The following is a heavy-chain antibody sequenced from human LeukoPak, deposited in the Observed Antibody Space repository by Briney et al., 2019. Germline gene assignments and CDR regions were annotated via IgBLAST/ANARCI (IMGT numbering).Heavy chain of an antibody. D-gene: IGHD2-2*01. Sequence: ASVKVSCKVSGYTLTELSMHWVRQAPGKGLEWMGGFDPEDGETIYAQKFQGRVTMTEDTSTDTAYMELSSLRSEDTTVYYCATGPAQRPYNWFDPWGQGTLVTVSS. CDR3: ATGPAQRPYNWFDP. J-gene: IGHJ5*02. CDR1: GYTLTELS. V-gene: IGHV1-24*01. CDR2: FDPEDGET.